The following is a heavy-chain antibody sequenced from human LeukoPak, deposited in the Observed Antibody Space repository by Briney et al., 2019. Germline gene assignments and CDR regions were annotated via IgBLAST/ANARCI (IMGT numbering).Heavy chain of an antibody. Sequence: AGGSLRLSCAASGFTFITYAMSWVRQAPGKGLEWVSGISGNGGSTYYVDFVKGRFTISRDNSKNTLYLQMNSLRAEDTAVYYCAKDNEIVVGNFDYWGQGTLVTVSS. CDR2: ISGNGGST. V-gene: IGHV3-23*01. D-gene: IGHD3-22*01. CDR1: GFTFITYA. J-gene: IGHJ4*02. CDR3: AKDNEIVVGNFDY.